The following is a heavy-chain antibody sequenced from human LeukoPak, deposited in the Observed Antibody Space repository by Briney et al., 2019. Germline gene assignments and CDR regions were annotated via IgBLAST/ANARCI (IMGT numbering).Heavy chain of an antibody. D-gene: IGHD4-23*01. V-gene: IGHV3-53*01. CDR3: ARDLSYGGNSGFDY. CDR1: GFTVSSNY. J-gene: IGHJ4*02. CDR2: IYSGGST. Sequence: GGSLRLSCAASGFTVSSNYMSWVRQAPGKGLEWVSAIYSGGSTYYADSVKGRFTISRDNSKNTLYLQMNSLRAEDTAVYYCARDLSYGGNSGFDYWGQGTLVTVSS.